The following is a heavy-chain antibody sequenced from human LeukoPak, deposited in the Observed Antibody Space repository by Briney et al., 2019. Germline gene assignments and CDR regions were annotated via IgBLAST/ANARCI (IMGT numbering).Heavy chain of an antibody. D-gene: IGHD1-1*01. CDR2: IYHSGST. CDR3: ARDVGYTSDY. Sequence: SQTLSLTCAVSGGSISSGGYSWSWIRQPPGKGLEWIGYIYHSGSTYYNPSLKSRVTISVDRSKNQFSLKLSSVTAADTAVYYCARDVGYTSDYWGQGTLVTVSS. J-gene: IGHJ4*02. V-gene: IGHV4-30-2*01. CDR1: GGSISSGGYS.